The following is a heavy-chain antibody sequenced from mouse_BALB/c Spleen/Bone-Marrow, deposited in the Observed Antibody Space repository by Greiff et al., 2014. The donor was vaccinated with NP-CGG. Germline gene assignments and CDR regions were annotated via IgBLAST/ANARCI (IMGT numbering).Heavy chain of an antibody. V-gene: IGHV14-3*02. Sequence: EVQLQQSGAELVKPGASVKLSCTASGFNIKDTYMHWVKQRPEQGLEWIGRIDPANGNTKYDPKFQGKATITADTSSNTAYLQRSSLTAEDAAVYYCGFYYCGSSGFAYWGQGTLVTVSA. CDR1: GFNIKDTY. J-gene: IGHJ3*01. CDR3: GFYYCGSSGFAY. CDR2: IDPANGNT. D-gene: IGHD1-1*01.